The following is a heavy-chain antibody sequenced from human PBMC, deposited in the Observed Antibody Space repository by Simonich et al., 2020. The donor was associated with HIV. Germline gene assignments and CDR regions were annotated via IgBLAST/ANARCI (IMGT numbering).Heavy chain of an antibody. CDR1: GGSFSGYY. V-gene: IGHV4-34*01. CDR2: ISHSGST. J-gene: IGHJ4*02. Sequence: QVQLQQCGAVLLKPSETLSLTYAVYGGSFSGYYWSCLRHPPGKELEWIGSISHSGSTYYNPSLKSRVTISVDTSKNQFSRRLRSVTAADTAVYYCAREGADTTMVNWGQGTLVTVSS. D-gene: IGHD5-18*01. CDR3: AREGADTTMVN.